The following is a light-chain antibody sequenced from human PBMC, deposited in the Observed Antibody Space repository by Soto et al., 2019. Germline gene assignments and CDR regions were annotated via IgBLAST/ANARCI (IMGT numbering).Light chain of an antibody. V-gene: IGLV1-44*01. CDR2: SNY. CDR3: AGRDDSLSGLYV. J-gene: IGLJ1*01. CDR1: SGSLS. Sequence: QSVLTRPPSASGTPGQRVTISCSASSGSLSVDWYQHLPGTAPKLLIYSNYQRPSGVPDRFSGSKSGTSASLVISGLQSEDDADYYCAGRDDSLSGLYVFGTGTKVTVL.